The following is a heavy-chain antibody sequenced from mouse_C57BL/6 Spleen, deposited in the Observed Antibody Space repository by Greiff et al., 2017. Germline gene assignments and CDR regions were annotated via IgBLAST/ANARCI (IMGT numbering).Heavy chain of an antibody. CDR1: GFTFTDYY. CDR2: IRNKANGYTT. J-gene: IGHJ1*03. CDR3: ARYGSGSDWYFDV. D-gene: IGHD1-1*01. V-gene: IGHV7-3*01. Sequence: EVHLVESGGGLVQPGGSLSLSCAASGFTFTDYYMSWVRQPPGKALEWLGFIRNKANGYTTEYSASVKGRVTISRGNSQSILYLQVNALRAEDSATYYCARYGSGSDWYFDVWGTGTTVTVSS.